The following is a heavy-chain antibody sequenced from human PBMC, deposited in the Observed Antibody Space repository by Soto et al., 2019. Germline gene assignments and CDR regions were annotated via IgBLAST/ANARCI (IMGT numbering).Heavy chain of an antibody. CDR3: ARDDASSGCYFRYDY. CDR2: IKQDGSEK. D-gene: IGHD6-19*01. CDR1: GFTFSSYW. J-gene: IGHJ4*02. V-gene: IGHV3-7*03. Sequence: GGSLRLSCAASGFTFSSYWMSWVRQAPGKGLEWVANIKQDGSEKYYVDSVKGRFTISRDNAKNSLYLQMNSLRAEDTAVYYCARDDASSGCYFRYDYWGQGPRVTVSS.